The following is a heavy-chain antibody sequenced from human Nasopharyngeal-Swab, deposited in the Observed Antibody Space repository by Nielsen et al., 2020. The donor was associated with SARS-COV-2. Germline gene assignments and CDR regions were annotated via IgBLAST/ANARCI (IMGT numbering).Heavy chain of an antibody. CDR2: IYHSGST. Sequence: WILQPPGKGLEWIGYIYHSGSTYYNPSLKSRVTISVDRSKNQFSLKLSSVTAADTAVYYCAREGGYCGGDCPEYFDYWGQGTLVTVSS. D-gene: IGHD2-21*02. J-gene: IGHJ4*02. CDR3: AREGGYCGGDCPEYFDY. V-gene: IGHV4-30-2*01.